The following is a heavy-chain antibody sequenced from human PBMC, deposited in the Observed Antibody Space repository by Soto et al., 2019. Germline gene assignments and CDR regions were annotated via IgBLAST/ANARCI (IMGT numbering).Heavy chain of an antibody. J-gene: IGHJ6*02. CDR2: IGTRSDI. D-gene: IGHD2-21*02. CDR1: GFTFSSYS. CDR3: AREETAWPLAYGLDV. V-gene: IGHV3-21*01. Sequence: GGSLRLSCAASGFTFSSYSMHWVRQAPGKGLEWVSSIGTRSDIYYADSVKGRFTISRDNAKNSLSLQMNSMTAEDTAVYYCAREETAWPLAYGLDVWGQGTTVTV.